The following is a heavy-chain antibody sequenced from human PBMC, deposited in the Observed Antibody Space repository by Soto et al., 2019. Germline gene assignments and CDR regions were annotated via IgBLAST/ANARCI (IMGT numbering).Heavy chain of an antibody. CDR1: SGTFSSYA. V-gene: IGHV1-69*13. Sequence: GAPVKVSCTASSGTFSSYAISWVRQAPGQGLEWMGGIIPIFGTANYAQKFQGRVTITADESTSTAYMELSSLRSEDTAVYYCARSGGLGDMAYWGQVPLVTFSS. D-gene: IGHD1-26*01. CDR3: ARSGGLGDMAY. J-gene: IGHJ4*02. CDR2: IIPIFGTA.